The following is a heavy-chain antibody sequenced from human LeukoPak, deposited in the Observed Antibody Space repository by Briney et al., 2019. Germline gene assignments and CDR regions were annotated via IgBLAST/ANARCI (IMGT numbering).Heavy chain of an antibody. D-gene: IGHD3-10*01. Sequence: SETLSLTCTVSGGSISSSGYYWGWIRQPPGKGLEWIGSIYYSGSTYYNPSLKSRVTISVDTSKNQFSLKLNSVAAADTAVYYCAGQATLYYGSGSTGWFDPWGQGTLVTVSS. CDR3: AGQATLYYGSGSTGWFDP. V-gene: IGHV4-39*01. J-gene: IGHJ5*02. CDR1: GGSISSSGYY. CDR2: IYYSGST.